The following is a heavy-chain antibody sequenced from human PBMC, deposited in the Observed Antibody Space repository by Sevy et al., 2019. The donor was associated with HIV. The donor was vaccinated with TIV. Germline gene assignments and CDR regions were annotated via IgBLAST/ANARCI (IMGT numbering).Heavy chain of an antibody. Sequence: SDTLSLTCTVSGGSISSGDYYWSWIRQPPGKGLEWIGYIYYSGSTYYNPSLKSRVTISVDTSKNQFSLKLSSVTAADTAVYYCARVEMATIHAFDIWGQGTMVTVSS. CDR3: ARVEMATIHAFDI. D-gene: IGHD5-12*01. CDR1: GGSISSGDYY. V-gene: IGHV4-30-4*02. J-gene: IGHJ3*02. CDR2: IYYSGST.